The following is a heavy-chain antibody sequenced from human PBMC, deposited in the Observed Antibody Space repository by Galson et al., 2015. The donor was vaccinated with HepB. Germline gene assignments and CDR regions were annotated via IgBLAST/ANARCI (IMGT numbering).Heavy chain of an antibody. Sequence: CAISGDSVSSNSAAWNWIRQSPSRGLEWLGRTYYRSKWYNDYAVSVKSRITINPDTSKNQFSLQLNSVTPEDTAVYYCARGYSSGWYGRKYGMDVWGQGTTVTVS. CDR3: ARGYSSGWYGRKYGMDV. CDR1: GDSVSSNSAA. V-gene: IGHV6-1*01. CDR2: TYYRSKWYN. D-gene: IGHD6-19*01. J-gene: IGHJ6*02.